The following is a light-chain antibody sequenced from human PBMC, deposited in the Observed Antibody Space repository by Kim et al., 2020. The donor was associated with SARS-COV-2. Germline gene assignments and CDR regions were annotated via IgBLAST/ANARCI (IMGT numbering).Light chain of an antibody. J-gene: IGLJ2*01. CDR1: SGHSSYA. CDR2: LNSDGSH. Sequence: ASVKLTCTLSSGHSSYAIAWHQQQPEKGPRYLMKLNSDGSHSKGDGIPDRFSGSSSGAERYLTISSLQSEDEADYYCQTWDTGIQVFGGGTKLTVL. V-gene: IGLV4-69*01. CDR3: QTWDTGIQV.